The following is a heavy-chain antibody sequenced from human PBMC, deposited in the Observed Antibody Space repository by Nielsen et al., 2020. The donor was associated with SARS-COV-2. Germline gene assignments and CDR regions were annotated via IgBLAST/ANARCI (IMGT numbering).Heavy chain of an antibody. CDR2: IYYSGST. CDR1: GGSISSSSYY. D-gene: IGHD6-19*01. CDR3: ARPYSSGWKSEYYFDY. Sequence: SVILSLTCTVSGGSISSSSYYWGWIRQPPGKGLEWIGSIYYSGSTYYNPSLKSRVTISVDTSKNQFSLKLISVTAADTAVYYCARPYSSGWKSEYYFDYWGQGTLVTVSS. J-gene: IGHJ4*02. V-gene: IGHV4-39*01.